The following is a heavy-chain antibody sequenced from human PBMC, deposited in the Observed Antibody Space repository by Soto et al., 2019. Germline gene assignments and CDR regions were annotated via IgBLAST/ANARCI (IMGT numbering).Heavy chain of an antibody. CDR3: ASSSSSGVYYYYGMDV. D-gene: IGHD6-6*01. CDR2: IYPGDSDT. J-gene: IGHJ6*02. V-gene: IGHV5-51*01. CDR1: GDSFTSYW. Sequence: LGESLKISCKGSGDSFTSYWIGWVRQMPGKGLEWMGIIYPGDSDTRYSPSFQGQVTISADKSISTAYLQWSSLKASDTAMYYCASSSSSGVYYYYGMDVWGQGTTVTVSS.